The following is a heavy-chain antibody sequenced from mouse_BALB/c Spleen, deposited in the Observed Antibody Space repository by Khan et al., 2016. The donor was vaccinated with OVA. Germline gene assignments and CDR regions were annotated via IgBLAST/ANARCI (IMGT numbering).Heavy chain of an antibody. CDR1: GFSLTDYG. J-gene: IGHJ4*01. Sequence: VQLQESGPALVAPSQSLSITCTISGFSLTDYGVHWVRQPPGKGLEWLVVIWSDGSTTYNSALKSRLSISKDNSKSQVFLKMNSLQTDDTAVYYCARQPYYQYYVMDYWGQGTSGTVSS. CDR3: ARQPYYQYYVMDY. CDR2: IWSDGST. D-gene: IGHD2-10*01. V-gene: IGHV2-6-1*01.